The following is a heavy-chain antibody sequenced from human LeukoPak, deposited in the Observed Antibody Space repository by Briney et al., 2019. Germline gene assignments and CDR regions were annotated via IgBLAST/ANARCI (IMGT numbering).Heavy chain of an antibody. V-gene: IGHV1-18*01. CDR1: GYTFTSYG. CDR2: ISAYNGNT. J-gene: IGHJ6*03. Sequence: ASVKVSCKASGYTFTSYGISWVRQAPGQGLEWMGWISAYNGNTNYAQKLQGRVTMTTDTSTSTAYMELRSLRSEDTAVYYCAREHVDTASLSHVVYYMDVWGKGTTVTVSS. D-gene: IGHD5-18*01. CDR3: AREHVDTASLSHVVYYMDV.